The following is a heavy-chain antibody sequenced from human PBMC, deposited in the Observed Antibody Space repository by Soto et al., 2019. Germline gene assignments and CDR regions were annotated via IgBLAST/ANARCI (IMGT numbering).Heavy chain of an antibody. J-gene: IGHJ4*02. CDR1: GFTFSRFG. CDR2: ISHDGNIK. D-gene: IGHD2-2*01. CDR3: AKTIVPAAVRPIDS. Sequence: QVQLVESGGGVVQPGTSLRLSCSVSGFTFSRFGMHWVRQAPGKGLEWVALISHDGNIKYYSDSVRGRFTISRDNSRNTLFLQMNSLGPEDTAIYFCAKTIVPAAVRPIDSWGLGTQVTVSS. V-gene: IGHV3-30*18.